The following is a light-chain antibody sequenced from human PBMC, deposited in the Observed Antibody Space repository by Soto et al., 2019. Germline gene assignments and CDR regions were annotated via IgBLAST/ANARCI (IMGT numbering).Light chain of an antibody. CDR2: KAS. CDR3: QQYNSYSWT. Sequence: DIQMTQSPSSLSASVGDRVTITCRASQSISSWLAWYQQQPGKAPKLLIYKASSLESGVPSRFSGSGCGTEFTLTISSLQPDDFATYYCQQYNSYSWTFGQGTKVDI. V-gene: IGKV1-5*03. J-gene: IGKJ1*01. CDR1: QSISSW.